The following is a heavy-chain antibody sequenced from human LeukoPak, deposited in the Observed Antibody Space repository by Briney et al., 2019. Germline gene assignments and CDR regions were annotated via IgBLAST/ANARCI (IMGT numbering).Heavy chain of an antibody. J-gene: IGHJ4*02. CDR1: GYSFTSYW. CDR2: FYPGDSDT. Sequence: GESLKISCKGSGYSFTSYWIGWVRQMPGKGLEWMGIFYPGDSDTRYSPSFQGQVTISADKSISTAYLQWSSLKASDTAMYYCARGAYYYDSSGYWGGYWGQGTLVTVSS. D-gene: IGHD3-22*01. V-gene: IGHV5-51*01. CDR3: ARGAYYYDSSGYWGGY.